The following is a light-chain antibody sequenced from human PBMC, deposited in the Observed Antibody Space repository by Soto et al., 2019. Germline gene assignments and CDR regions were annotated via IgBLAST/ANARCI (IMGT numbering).Light chain of an antibody. J-gene: IGKJ4*01. V-gene: IGKV1D-12*01. CDR1: QDISTL. CDR2: GAS. Sequence: DIQMTQSPSSVSASIGDTVTITCRASQDISTLLAWYQQKPGKAPKLLIYGASTLESGVPSRFSGRGSGTDFTLTISSLQPEDFATYFCQQADSFPPTFGGGTKVEIK. CDR3: QQADSFPPT.